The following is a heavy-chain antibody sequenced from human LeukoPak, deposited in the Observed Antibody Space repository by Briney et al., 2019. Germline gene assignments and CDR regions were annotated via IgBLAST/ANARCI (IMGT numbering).Heavy chain of an antibody. CDR3: ARDPNRYCSSTSCEYYFDY. Sequence: GGSLRLSCAASGFTFSSYAMHWVRQAPGKGLEWVAVISYDGSNKYYADSVKGRITISRDNSKNTLYLQMNSLRAEDTAVYYCARDPNRYCSSTSCEYYFDYWGQGTLVTVSS. V-gene: IGHV3-30*01. CDR2: ISYDGSNK. D-gene: IGHD2-2*01. CDR1: GFTFSSYA. J-gene: IGHJ4*02.